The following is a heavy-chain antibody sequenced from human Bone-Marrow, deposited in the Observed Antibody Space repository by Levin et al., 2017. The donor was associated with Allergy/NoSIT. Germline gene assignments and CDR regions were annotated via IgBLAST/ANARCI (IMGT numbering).Heavy chain of an antibody. D-gene: IGHD1-20*01. CDR3: TPKGSITGTTDY. CDR2: IRSKAYGGTT. Sequence: GESLKISCTASGFTFGDYAMSWFRQAPGKGLEWVGFIRSKAYGGTTEYAASVKGRFTISRDDSKSIAYLQMNSLKTEDTAVYYCTPKGSITGTTDYWGQGTLVTVSS. V-gene: IGHV3-49*03. J-gene: IGHJ4*02. CDR1: GFTFGDYA.